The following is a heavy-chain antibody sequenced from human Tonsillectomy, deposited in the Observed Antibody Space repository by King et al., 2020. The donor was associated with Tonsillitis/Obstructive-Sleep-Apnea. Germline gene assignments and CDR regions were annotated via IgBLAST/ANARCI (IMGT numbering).Heavy chain of an antibody. CDR3: ARDFSLTMVRGVIMHYYYMDV. D-gene: IGHD3-10*01. Sequence: QLVQSGSELKKPGASVKVSCKVSGYNFTSYAMNWVRQAPGQGLEWMGWINTNTGNPTYAQGFTGRFVFSLDTSVSTAFLQISSLKAEDTAVYYCARDFSLTMVRGVIMHYYYMDVWGKGTTVTVSS. J-gene: IGHJ6*03. V-gene: IGHV7-4-1*02. CDR2: INTNTGNP. CDR1: GYNFTSYA.